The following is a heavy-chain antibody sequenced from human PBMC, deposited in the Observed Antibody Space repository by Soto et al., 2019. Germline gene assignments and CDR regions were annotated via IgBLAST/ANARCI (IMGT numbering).Heavy chain of an antibody. CDR3: ARGRATRIRFLEWLPSGGHWFDP. Sequence: QVQLVQSGAEVKKPGSLVKVSCKASGGTFSSYAISWVRQAPGQGLEWMGGIIPIFGTANYAQKFQGRVTITADESTSTAYMELSSLRSEDTAVYYCARGRATRIRFLEWLPSGGHWFDPWGQGTLVTVSS. CDR2: IIPIFGTA. J-gene: IGHJ5*02. CDR1: GGTFSSYA. D-gene: IGHD3-3*01. V-gene: IGHV1-69*12.